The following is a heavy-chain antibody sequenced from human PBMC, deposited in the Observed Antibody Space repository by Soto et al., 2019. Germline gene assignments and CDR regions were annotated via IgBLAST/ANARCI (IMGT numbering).Heavy chain of an antibody. J-gene: IGHJ5*02. CDR2: ISAYNGNT. V-gene: IGHV1-18*01. CDR3: ARVRREYCSGGSCYSNWFDP. CDR1: GYTFTSYG. D-gene: IGHD2-15*01. Sequence: GASVKVSCKASGYTFTSYGISWVRQAPGQGLEWMGWISAYNGNTNYAQKLQGRVTMTTDTSTSTAYMELRSLRSDDTAVYYCARVRREYCSGGSCYSNWFDPWGQGTLVTVSS.